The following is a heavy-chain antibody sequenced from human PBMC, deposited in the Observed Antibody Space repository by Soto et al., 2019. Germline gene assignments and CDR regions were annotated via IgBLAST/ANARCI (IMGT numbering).Heavy chain of an antibody. CDR3: ARDSPPVDY. CDR1: GYTFTSYG. Sequence: QVQLVQSGAEVKKPGASVKVSCKASGYTFTSYGVSWVRQAPGQGLEWMGWISAYNGNTKYAQKLQGRVTMTTDTSTHTAYLDLRSLRSDDTAVYYCARDSPPVDYWGQGTLVTVSS. J-gene: IGHJ4*02. V-gene: IGHV1-18*01. CDR2: ISAYNGNT.